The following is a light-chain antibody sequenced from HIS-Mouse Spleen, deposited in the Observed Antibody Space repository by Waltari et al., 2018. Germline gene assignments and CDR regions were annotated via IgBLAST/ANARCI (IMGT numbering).Light chain of an antibody. J-gene: IGLJ3*02. V-gene: IGLV2-23*01. CDR1: SSDVGSYNL. CDR3: CSYAGSSTWV. Sequence: QSALTQPASVSGSPGQSITISCTGTSSDVGSYNLVSWYQQHPGKAPKLMIYEGSKRPAGVTNRLSGSNSGNTASLTISGLQAEDEADYYCCSYAGSSTWVFGGGTKLTVL. CDR2: EGS.